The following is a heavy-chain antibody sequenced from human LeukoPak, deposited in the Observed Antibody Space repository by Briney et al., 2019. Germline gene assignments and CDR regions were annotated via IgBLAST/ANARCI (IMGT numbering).Heavy chain of an antibody. CDR1: GYTFTGYY. J-gene: IGHJ5*02. Sequence: ASVKVSCKASGYTFTGYYMHWVRQAPGQGLEWIGRINPNSGGTNYAQKFQGRVTITADESTSTAYMELSSLRSEDTAVYYCARVVIRVSRWFDPWGQGTLVTVSS. D-gene: IGHD3-22*01. V-gene: IGHV1-2*06. CDR3: ARVVIRVSRWFDP. CDR2: INPNSGGT.